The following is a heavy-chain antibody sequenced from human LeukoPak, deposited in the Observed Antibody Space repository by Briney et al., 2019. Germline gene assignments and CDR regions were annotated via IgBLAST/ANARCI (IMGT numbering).Heavy chain of an antibody. CDR1: GFTFSSYG. V-gene: IGHV3-30*18. J-gene: IGHJ4*02. D-gene: IGHD5-12*01. Sequence: GRSLRLSCAASGFTFSSYGMHWVRQAPGKGLEWVAVISYDGSNKYYADSVKGRFTISRDNSKNTLYLQMNSLRAEDTAVYYCAKGAKSGSRFYYFDYWGQGTLVTVSS. CDR3: AKGAKSGSRFYYFDY. CDR2: ISYDGSNK.